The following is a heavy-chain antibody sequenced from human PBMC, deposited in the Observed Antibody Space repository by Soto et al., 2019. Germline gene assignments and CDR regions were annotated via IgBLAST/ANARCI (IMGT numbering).Heavy chain of an antibody. J-gene: IGHJ4*02. D-gene: IGHD3-22*01. V-gene: IGHV5-10-1*01. Sequence: GESLKISCKGSGYSFAGYWITWVRQKPGKGLEWMGRIDPSDSQTYYSPSFRGHVTISAAKSITTVFLQWSSLRASDTAMYYCARQIYDSDTGPNFQYYFDSWGQGTLVTVSS. CDR1: GYSFAGYW. CDR2: IDPSDSQT. CDR3: ARQIYDSDTGPNFQYYFDS.